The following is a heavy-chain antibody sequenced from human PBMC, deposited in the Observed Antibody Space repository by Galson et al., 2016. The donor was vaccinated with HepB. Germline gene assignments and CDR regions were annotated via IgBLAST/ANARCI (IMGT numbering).Heavy chain of an antibody. CDR2: ISRSTPTI. CDR3: ARDPHALDF. Sequence: SLRLSCAASGFIFSSYSMNWVRQAPGKGLEWVSYISRSTPTIYYADSVKGRFTVSRDNAKNSLYLRMNNLRDEDTAVYYCARDPHALDFWGQGTLVTVSS. J-gene: IGHJ4*02. V-gene: IGHV3-48*02. CDR1: GFIFSSYS.